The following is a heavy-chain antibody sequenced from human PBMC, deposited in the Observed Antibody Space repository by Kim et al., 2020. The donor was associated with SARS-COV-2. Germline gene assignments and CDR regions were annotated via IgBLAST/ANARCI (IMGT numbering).Heavy chain of an antibody. CDR2: IYYSGTT. D-gene: IGHD3-16*01. CDR1: GVSLRSGGYY. Sequence: SETLSLTCTVSGVSLRSGGYYWIWMRQHPGKGPECIGYIYYSGTTYYNPSLKSRLTILQDMSKNYFSLKLTSVTAADTAVYYCARSLGASMPTEHALD. J-gene: IGHJ3*02. CDR3: ARSLGASMPTEHALD. V-gene: IGHV4-31*03.